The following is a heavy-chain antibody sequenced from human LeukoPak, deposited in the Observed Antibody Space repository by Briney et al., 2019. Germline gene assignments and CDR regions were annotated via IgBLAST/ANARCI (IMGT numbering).Heavy chain of an antibody. D-gene: IGHD6-13*01. CDR1: GYTFISYY. CDR2: INPNSGGT. J-gene: IGHJ3*02. Sequence: ASVKVSCKTSGYTFISYYMHWVRQAPGQGLEWMGRINPNSGGTNYAQKFQGRVTMTRDTSISTAYMELSRLRSDDTAVYYCARGIAAAGTVDGAFDIWGQGTMVTVSS. CDR3: ARGIAAAGTVDGAFDI. V-gene: IGHV1-2*06.